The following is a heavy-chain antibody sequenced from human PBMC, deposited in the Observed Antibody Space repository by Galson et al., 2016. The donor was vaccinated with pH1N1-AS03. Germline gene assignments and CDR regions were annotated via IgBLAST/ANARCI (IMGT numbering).Heavy chain of an antibody. Sequence: SLRLSCAASEFTFSDYGMSWVRQAPGKGPEWVSAIRNGGGTIWYADSVKGRFTISRDDSKNTLYLQMNSLRVGDTALYYCAKVTRERSIDMDFEHWGQGTPVTVSP. CDR3: AKVTRERSIDMDFEH. CDR2: IRNGGGTI. V-gene: IGHV3-23*01. J-gene: IGHJ4*02. CDR1: EFTFSDYG. D-gene: IGHD3-9*01.